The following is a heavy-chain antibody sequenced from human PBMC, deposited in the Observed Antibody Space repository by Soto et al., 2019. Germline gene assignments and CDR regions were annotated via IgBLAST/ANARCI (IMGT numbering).Heavy chain of an antibody. CDR1: GFTFSSYW. CDR2: IHSDGSRT. Sequence: GGSLRLSCAASGFTFSSYWMHWVRQAPGKGLVCVSRIHSDGSRTSYADSVKGRFTISRDNAKNTLYLQMNSLTVEDTAVYYCARAVSYGMDVWGQGTTVTVYS. V-gene: IGHV3-74*01. J-gene: IGHJ6*02. CDR3: ARAVSYGMDV.